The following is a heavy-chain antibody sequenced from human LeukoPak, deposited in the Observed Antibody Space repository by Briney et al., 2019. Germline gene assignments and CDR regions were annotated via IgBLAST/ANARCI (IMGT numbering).Heavy chain of an antibody. CDR1: GGTFSSYA. CDR3: ARDGGIAAAGTLPGGY. J-gene: IGHJ4*02. V-gene: IGHV1-69*04. D-gene: IGHD6-13*01. CDR2: IIPILGIA. Sequence: ASVKVSCTASGGTFSSYAISWVRQAPGQGLEWMGRIIPILGIANYAQKFQGRVTITADKSTSTAYMELSSLRSEDTAVYYCARDGGIAAAGTLPGGYWGQGTPVTVSS.